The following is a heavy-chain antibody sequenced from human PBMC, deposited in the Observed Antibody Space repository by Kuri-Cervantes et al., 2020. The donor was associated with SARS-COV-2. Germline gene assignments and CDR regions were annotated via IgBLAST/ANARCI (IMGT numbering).Heavy chain of an antibody. CDR3: ARRCGGRMDV. Sequence: GSLRLSCTVSGGSISSYYWSWIRQSPGKGLEWIGYIYQSGRTNYNPSLKRRVTISVDTSKKQFSLKLISVTAADTAVYYCARRCGGRMDVWGQGTTVTVSS. CDR2: IYQSGRT. CDR1: GGSISSYY. V-gene: IGHV4-59*08. J-gene: IGHJ6*02. D-gene: IGHD3-10*01.